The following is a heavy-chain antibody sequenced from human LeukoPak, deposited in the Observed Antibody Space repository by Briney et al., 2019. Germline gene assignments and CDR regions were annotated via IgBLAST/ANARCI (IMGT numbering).Heavy chain of an antibody. CDR1: GYTFTVYY. V-gene: IGHV1-2*02. CDR2: INPNSGGT. Sequence: GASVKVSCKASGYTFTVYYMHWVRQAPGQGLEWMGWINPNSGGTNYAQKFQGRVTMTRDTSISTAYMELSRLRSDDTAVYYCARYNWGSGAFDIWGQGTMVTVSS. CDR3: ARYNWGSGAFDI. D-gene: IGHD1-1*01. J-gene: IGHJ3*02.